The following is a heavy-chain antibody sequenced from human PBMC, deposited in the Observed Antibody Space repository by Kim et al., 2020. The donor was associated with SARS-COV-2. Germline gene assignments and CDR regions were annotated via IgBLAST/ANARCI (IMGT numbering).Heavy chain of an antibody. CDR2: ISSDGSTT. J-gene: IGHJ2*01. CDR3: VCMGAQVPV. Sequence: GGSLRLSCAASGFTLRNYWMHWVRQAPGKGLLWVSRISSDGSTTDYADSVKGRFTISRDNAENTLYLQMNSLRAEDTAVYYCVCMGAQVPVWDRGTLVTVSS. CDR1: GFTLRNYW. D-gene: IGHD2-2*01. V-gene: IGHV3-74*01.